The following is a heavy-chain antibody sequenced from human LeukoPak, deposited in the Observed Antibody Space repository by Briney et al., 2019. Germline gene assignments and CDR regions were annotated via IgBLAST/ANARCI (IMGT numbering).Heavy chain of an antibody. CDR2: ISAYNGNT. D-gene: IGHD3-10*01. CDR1: GYTFTSYG. Sequence: GASVKFSCNASGYTFTSYGISWVRQAPGQGLEWIGWISAYNGNTNYAQKLQGRVTMTTDTSTSTAYMELRSLRSDDTAVYYCARRSRLLWFGELLYGFDYWGQGTLVTVSS. V-gene: IGHV1-18*01. J-gene: IGHJ4*02. CDR3: ARRSRLLWFGELLYGFDY.